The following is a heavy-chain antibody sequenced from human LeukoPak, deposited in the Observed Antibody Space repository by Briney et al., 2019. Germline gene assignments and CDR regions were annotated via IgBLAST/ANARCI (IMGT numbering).Heavy chain of an antibody. CDR3: ARDSVSSGYYLGWFDP. CDR1: GGTFSSYA. D-gene: IGHD3-22*01. J-gene: IGHJ5*02. CDR2: IIPILGIA. Sequence: ASVKVSCNASGGTFSSYAISWVRQAPGQRLEWMGRIIPILGIANYAKKFQGRVTITADKSTSTDYMELSSLRSEDTAVYYCARDSVSSGYYLGWFDPWGQGTLVTVFS. V-gene: IGHV1-69*04.